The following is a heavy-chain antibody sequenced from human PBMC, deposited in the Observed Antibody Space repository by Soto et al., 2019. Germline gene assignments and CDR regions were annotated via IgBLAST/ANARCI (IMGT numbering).Heavy chain of an antibody. CDR2: IKKDGSEK. Sequence: PGGSLRLSCEASGFTFSSYWMSWVRQAPGKGLEWVANIKKDGSEKFYVDSVMGRFAISRDNAKNSLYLQMDSLRADDTAVYYCARGLLTFGGVIVVAFDFWGLGTRVTVSS. CDR1: GFTFSSYW. J-gene: IGHJ4*02. D-gene: IGHD3-16*02. V-gene: IGHV3-7*03. CDR3: ARGLLTFGGVIVVAFDF.